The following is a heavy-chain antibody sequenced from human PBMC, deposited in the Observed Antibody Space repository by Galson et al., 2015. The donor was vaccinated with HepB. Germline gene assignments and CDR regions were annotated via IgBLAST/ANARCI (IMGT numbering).Heavy chain of an antibody. D-gene: IGHD5-12*01. Sequence: SVKVSCKASGGTFNSYAISWVRQAPGQGLEWMGGIIPIFGTANYAQKFQGRVTITADESTSTAYMELGSLRSEDTAVYYCARGPDILGWFDPWGQGTLVTVSS. CDR3: ARGPDILGWFDP. CDR1: GGTFNSYA. V-gene: IGHV1-69*13. J-gene: IGHJ5*02. CDR2: IIPIFGTA.